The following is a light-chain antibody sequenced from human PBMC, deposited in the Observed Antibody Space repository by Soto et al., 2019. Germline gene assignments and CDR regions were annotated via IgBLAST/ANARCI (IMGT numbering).Light chain of an antibody. CDR2: AAS. CDR1: QSITTY. V-gene: IGKV1-39*01. J-gene: IGKJ4*01. Sequence: DIQMTQSPSSLSASVGDRVTITCRASQSITTYLNWYRQKPGKAPKLLIYAASSLQSGVPSRFTGSGSETEFTLSISSLQTDDFATYFSQHIYSATPTYGGGT. CDR3: QHIYSATPT.